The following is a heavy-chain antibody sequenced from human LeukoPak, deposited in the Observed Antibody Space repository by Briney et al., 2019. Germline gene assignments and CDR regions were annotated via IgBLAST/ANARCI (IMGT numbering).Heavy chain of an antibody. CDR3: ARAGLDFWSGYLIDY. Sequence: KPSETLSLTCTVSGGSISSSSYYWGWIRQPPGKGLEWIGSIYYSGSTNYNPSLKSRVTISVDTSKNQFSLKLSSVTAADTAVYYCARAGLDFWSGYLIDYWGQGTLVTVSS. J-gene: IGHJ4*02. CDR1: GGSISSSSYY. V-gene: IGHV4-39*07. D-gene: IGHD3-3*01. CDR2: IYYSGST.